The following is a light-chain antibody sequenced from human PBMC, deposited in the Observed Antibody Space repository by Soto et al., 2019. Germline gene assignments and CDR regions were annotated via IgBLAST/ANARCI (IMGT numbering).Light chain of an antibody. Sequence: EVVMTECRASLSVSQGERATLCGRASQSVSSNLAWYHQKPGQAPRLLIYGASTRATGIPARFSGSGSETDFTLTISSLRSEESAAYHCQQYNNWPITVGHGTRLAIK. J-gene: IGKJ5*01. V-gene: IGKV3-15*01. CDR2: GAS. CDR1: QSVSSN. CDR3: QQYNNWPIT.